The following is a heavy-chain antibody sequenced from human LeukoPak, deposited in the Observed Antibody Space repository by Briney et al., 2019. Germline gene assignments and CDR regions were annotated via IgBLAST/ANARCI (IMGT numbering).Heavy chain of an antibody. CDR1: GYTFTGYY. CDR2: INPNSGGT. Sequence: ASVKVSCKASGYTFTGYYMHWVRQAPGQGLEWMGWINPNSGGTNYAQKFQGWVTMTRDTSISTAYMELSRLRSDDTAVYYCARVKGAAAGCFDPWGQGTLVTVSS. J-gene: IGHJ5*02. D-gene: IGHD6-13*01. V-gene: IGHV1-2*04. CDR3: ARVKGAAAGCFDP.